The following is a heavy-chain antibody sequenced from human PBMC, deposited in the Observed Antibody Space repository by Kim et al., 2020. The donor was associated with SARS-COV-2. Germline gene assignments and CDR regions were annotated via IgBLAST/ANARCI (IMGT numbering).Heavy chain of an antibody. J-gene: IGHJ4*02. CDR1: GFTFSSYG. CDR2: IWYDGSNK. D-gene: IGHD3-3*01. V-gene: IGHV3-33*01. Sequence: GGSLRLSCAASGFTFSSYGMHWVRQAPGKGLEWVAVIWYDGSNKYYADSVKGRFTISRDNSKNTLYLQMNSLRAEDTAVYYCARSLAVEWLLDYWGQGTLVTVSS. CDR3: ARSLAVEWLLDY.